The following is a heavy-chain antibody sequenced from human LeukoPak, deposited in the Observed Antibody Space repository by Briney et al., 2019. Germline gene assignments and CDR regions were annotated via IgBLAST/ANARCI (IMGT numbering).Heavy chain of an antibody. CDR3: AKEYPRIAAAGTQKKLLDY. D-gene: IGHD6-25*01. V-gene: IGHV1-2*02. Sequence: ASVKVSCKSSGYTFTSYAMNWVRQAPGQGLEWMGWINPNSGGTNLAQKFEGRVTMTRDTSISTVYMDLTRLISDDTAVYYCAKEYPRIAAAGTQKKLLDYWGQGTLVTVSS. J-gene: IGHJ4*02. CDR1: GYTFTSYA. CDR2: INPNSGGT.